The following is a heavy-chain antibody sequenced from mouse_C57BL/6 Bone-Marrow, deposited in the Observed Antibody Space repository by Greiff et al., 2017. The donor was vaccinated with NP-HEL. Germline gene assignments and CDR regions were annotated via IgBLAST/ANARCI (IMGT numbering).Heavy chain of an antibody. CDR2: IDPETGGT. CDR1: GYTFTDYE. V-gene: IGHV1-15*01. J-gene: IGHJ3*01. D-gene: IGHD2-4*01. Sequence: VQGVESGAELVRPGASVTLSCKASGYTFTDYEMHWVKQTPVHGLEWIGAIDPETGGTAYNQKFKGKAILTADKSSSTAYMELRSLTSEDSAVYYCTLYDYGAYWGQGTLVTVSA. CDR3: TLYDYGAY.